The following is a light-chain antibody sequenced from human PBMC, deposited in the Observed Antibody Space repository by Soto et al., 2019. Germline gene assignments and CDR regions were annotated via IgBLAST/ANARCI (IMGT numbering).Light chain of an antibody. Sequence: QSVLTQPASVSGSPGQSITISCSGTNSDVGIYNLVSWYQQHPGKAPKLMIYEGNKRPSGVSNRFSGSKSGNTASLTISGLQAEDDADYYCCSYAGYMTGVFGGGTKLTVL. CDR1: NSDVGIYNL. V-gene: IGLV2-23*01. CDR2: EGN. CDR3: CSYAGYMTGV. J-gene: IGLJ2*01.